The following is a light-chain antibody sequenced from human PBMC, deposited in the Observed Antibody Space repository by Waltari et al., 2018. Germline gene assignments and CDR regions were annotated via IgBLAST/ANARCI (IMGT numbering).Light chain of an antibody. J-gene: IGKJ2*01. Sequence: DIQMTQSPPYLSASLGDRVTITCRASQSVSDYLNWYQQKPGKAPRLLIYTASSLQSGVPSTFSGSGSGTEFTLTISSLQIEDFATYDCQQSYTTPYTFGQGTKLEIK. CDR1: QSVSDY. V-gene: IGKV1-39*01. CDR2: TAS. CDR3: QQSYTTPYT.